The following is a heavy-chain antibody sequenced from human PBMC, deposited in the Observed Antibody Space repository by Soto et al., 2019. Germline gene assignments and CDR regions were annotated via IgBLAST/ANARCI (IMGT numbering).Heavy chain of an antibody. J-gene: IGHJ6*02. CDR2: IYYSGST. CDR1: GGSISSGGYY. Sequence: PSETLSLTCTVSGGSISSGGYYWSWIRQHPGKGLEWIGYIYYSGSTYYNPSLKSRVTISVDKSKNQFSLKLSSVTAADTAVYYCARVQAEWFGNPASYYYYGMDVWGQGTTVTVSS. CDR3: ARVQAEWFGNPASYYYYGMDV. V-gene: IGHV4-31*03. D-gene: IGHD3-10*01.